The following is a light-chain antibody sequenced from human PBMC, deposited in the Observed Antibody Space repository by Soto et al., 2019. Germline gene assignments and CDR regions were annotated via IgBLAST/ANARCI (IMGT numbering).Light chain of an antibody. CDR1: QGIINY. Sequence: IPLTQSPSSLSASMRDRVTITCRASQGIINYLAWYQQKPGKAPKLLIYGASTLQCGVPSRFRGSGSGTDFTLTVSSLHPEELATYYCQQLLTYPPSFGPGPKVDIK. V-gene: IGKV1-9*01. J-gene: IGKJ3*01. CDR2: GAS. CDR3: QQLLTYPPS.